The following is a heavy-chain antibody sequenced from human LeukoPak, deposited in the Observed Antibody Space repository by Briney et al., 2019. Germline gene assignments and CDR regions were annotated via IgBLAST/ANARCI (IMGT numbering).Heavy chain of an antibody. CDR3: TTGYGDYVGLDY. Sequence: PGGSLRLSCAASGFTFSNAWMSWVRQAPGKGLEWLGRIKSKTDGGATAYAAPVNGRITISRDDSKNRLYLQMNSLKTEDTAVYYCTTGYGDYVGLDYWGQGTLVTVSS. CDR2: IKSKTDGGAT. V-gene: IGHV3-15*01. CDR1: GFTFSNAW. J-gene: IGHJ4*02. D-gene: IGHD4-17*01.